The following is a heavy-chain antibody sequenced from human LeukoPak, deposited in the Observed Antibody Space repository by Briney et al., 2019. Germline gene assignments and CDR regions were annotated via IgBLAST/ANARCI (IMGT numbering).Heavy chain of an antibody. CDR1: GYTFTSYD. D-gene: IGHD3-10*01. CDR2: MNTNSGNT. CDR3: ARVSTMVRGVIGNY. Sequence: ASVKVSCKASGYTFTSYDINWVRQATGQGLEWMGWMNTNSGNTGYAQKFQGRVTMTRNTSISTAYMELSSLRSEDTAVYYCARVSTMVRGVIGNYWGQGTLVTVSS. V-gene: IGHV1-8*01. J-gene: IGHJ4*02.